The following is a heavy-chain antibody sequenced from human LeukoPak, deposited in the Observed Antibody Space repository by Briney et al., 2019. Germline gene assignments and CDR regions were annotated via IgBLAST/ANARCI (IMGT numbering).Heavy chain of an antibody. CDR2: IKYDGSYT. Sequence: PGGPLRPSGATSGFTLSLAGWNWFRQAPGKGLEWVSRIKYDGSYTNYADSVKGRFTISRDNARNTLSLHMISLRAEDTAVYFCVRDGDAYNFDFWGQGVLVTVSS. D-gene: IGHD5-24*01. CDR1: GFTLSLAG. CDR3: VRDGDAYNFDF. V-gene: IGHV3-74*01. J-gene: IGHJ4*02.